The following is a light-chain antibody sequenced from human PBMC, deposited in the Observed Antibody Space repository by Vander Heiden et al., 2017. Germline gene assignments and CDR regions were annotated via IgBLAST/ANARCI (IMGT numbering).Light chain of an antibody. CDR3: ASWDDSLNAWV. CDR2: SNN. J-gene: IGLJ3*02. V-gene: IGLV1-44*01. Sequence: QSVLTQPPSASGTPAQRVTISCSGSSSNIGSNTVNWYQQLPGTAPKLLIYSNNQRPSGVPDRFSGSKSGTSASLAISGLQSEDEADYYCASWDDSLNAWVFGGGTKLTVL. CDR1: SSNIGSNT.